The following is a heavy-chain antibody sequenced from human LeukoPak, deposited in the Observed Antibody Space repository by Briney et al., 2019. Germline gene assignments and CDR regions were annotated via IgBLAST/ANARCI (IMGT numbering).Heavy chain of an antibody. J-gene: IGHJ2*01. CDR3: AKDFAAAGDWYFDL. CDR1: GFTFDDYA. Sequence: GGSLRVSCAASGFTFDDYAMHWVRQAPGNGLEWVSGISWNSGSIGYADSVKGRFTISRDNAKNSLYLQMNSLRAEDTALYYCAKDFAAAGDWYFDLWGRGTLVTVSS. V-gene: IGHV3-9*01. CDR2: ISWNSGSI. D-gene: IGHD6-13*01.